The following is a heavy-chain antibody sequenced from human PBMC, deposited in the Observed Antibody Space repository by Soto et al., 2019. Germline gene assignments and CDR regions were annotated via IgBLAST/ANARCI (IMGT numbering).Heavy chain of an antibody. CDR3: ARTFLNYYDSRNNRFDP. D-gene: IGHD3-22*01. CDR2: IYPGDSDT. Sequence: GESLKISCKGSGYSFTSYWIGWVRQMPGKGLEWMGIIYPGDSDTRYSPSFQGQVTIAADKSISTAYLQWSSLKASDTAMYYCARTFLNYYDSRNNRFDPWGQGTLVTVSS. CDR1: GYSFTSYW. V-gene: IGHV5-51*01. J-gene: IGHJ5*02.